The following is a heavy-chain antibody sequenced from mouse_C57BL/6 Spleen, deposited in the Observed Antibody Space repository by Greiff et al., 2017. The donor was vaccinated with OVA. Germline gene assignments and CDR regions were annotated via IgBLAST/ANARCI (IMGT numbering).Heavy chain of an antibody. CDR2: IDPEDGET. D-gene: IGHD1-1*01. CDR3: ARSTYGSSPHWYFDV. V-gene: IGHV14-2*01. CDR1: GFNIKDYY. Sequence: DVKLVESGAELVKPGASVKLSCTASGFNIKDYYMHWVKQRTEQGLEWIGRIDPEDGETKYAPKFQGKATITADTSSNTAYLQLSSLTSEDTAVYYCARSTYGSSPHWYFDVWGTGTTVTVSS. J-gene: IGHJ1*03.